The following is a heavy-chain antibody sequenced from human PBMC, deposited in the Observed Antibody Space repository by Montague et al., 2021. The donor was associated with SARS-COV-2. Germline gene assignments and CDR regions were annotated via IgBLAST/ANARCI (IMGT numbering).Heavy chain of an antibody. J-gene: IGHJ4*02. CDR1: GGSISTYY. Sequence: SETLSLTCAVNGGSISTYYWSWIRQPPGRGLEWIGEINHSGTTNYKSSLESRLSMSVDTSKNQFSLNLSPVTAADTAVYFCSRPYRGTFDFWGQGILVTVSS. V-gene: IGHV4-34*01. D-gene: IGHD1-7*01. CDR3: SRPYRGTFDF. CDR2: INHSGTT.